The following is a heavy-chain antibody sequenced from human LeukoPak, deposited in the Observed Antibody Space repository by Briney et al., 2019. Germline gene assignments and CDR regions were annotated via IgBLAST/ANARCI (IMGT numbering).Heavy chain of an antibody. J-gene: IGHJ4*02. CDR2: IYYRSKWYN. CDR1: VDSSSSNSPA. D-gene: IGHD5-18*01. V-gene: IGHV6-1*01. Sequence: SQTLSLTRAISVDSSSSNSPAWNWVRQSPSRGLEWLGRIYYRSKWYNDYAESVKSRITVTPDTSKNQFSLQLNSVTPEDTAVYFCARGNGYTYGSYYFDYWGQGTLVTVSS. CDR3: ARGNGYTYGSYYFDY.